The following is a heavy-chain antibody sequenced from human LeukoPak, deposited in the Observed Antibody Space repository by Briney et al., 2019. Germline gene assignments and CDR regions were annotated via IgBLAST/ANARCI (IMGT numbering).Heavy chain of an antibody. D-gene: IGHD6-19*01. J-gene: IGHJ5*02. CDR2: IYYSGST. CDR1: GGSISSYY. V-gene: IGHV4-59*01. Sequence: PSETLSLTCTVSGGSISSYYWSWLRQPPGKGLEWIGYIYYSGSTNYNPSLKSRVTISVDTSKNQFSLKLSSVTAADTAVYYCARDSSGWSWFDPWGQGTLVTVSS. CDR3: ARDSSGWSWFDP.